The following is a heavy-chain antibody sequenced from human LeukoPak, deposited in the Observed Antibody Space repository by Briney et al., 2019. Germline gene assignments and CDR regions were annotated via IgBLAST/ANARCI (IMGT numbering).Heavy chain of an antibody. CDR2: IYTSGST. J-gene: IGHJ4*02. D-gene: IGHD5-24*01. CDR1: GGSFSSYY. V-gene: IGHV4-4*07. CDR3: ATGDGYNSFDY. Sequence: SETLSLTCTVSGGSFSSYYWSWIRQPAGKGLEWIGRIYTSGSTNYNSSLKSRVTMSVDTSKNQVSLKLSSVTAADTAVYYCATGDGYNSFDYWGQGTLITVSS.